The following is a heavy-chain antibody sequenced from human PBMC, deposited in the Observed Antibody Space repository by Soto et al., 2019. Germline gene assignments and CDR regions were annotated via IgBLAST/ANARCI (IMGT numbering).Heavy chain of an antibody. D-gene: IGHD2-15*01. Sequence: QMQVVQSGPEVKKPGTSVTVSCKTSGIIFSNSAVQWVRQARGQRLEWLGYIIIAGGGTKYSQNLQGKITITRDMSTKTAYMQLTSLRSEDTAIYYCAAELYSGGRCCSFDIWGQGTMITVSS. CDR3: AAELYSGGRCCSFDI. CDR2: IIIAGGGT. V-gene: IGHV1-58*01. CDR1: GIIFSNSA. J-gene: IGHJ3*02.